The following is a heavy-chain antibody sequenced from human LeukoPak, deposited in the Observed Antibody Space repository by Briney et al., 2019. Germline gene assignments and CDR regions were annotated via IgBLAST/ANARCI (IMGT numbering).Heavy chain of an antibody. Sequence: ASVKVSCKASAYTFTAYYMHWVRQAPGQGLEWIGRVNPHSGGTDYAQKFQGRVTMPRDTSITTAYMELSSLRSDDTAMYYCAREYCTTTSCQFYYFDYWGQGTLVTVSS. CDR3: AREYCTTTSCQFYYFDY. J-gene: IGHJ4*02. D-gene: IGHD2-2*01. CDR2: VNPHSGGT. V-gene: IGHV1-2*06. CDR1: AYTFTAYY.